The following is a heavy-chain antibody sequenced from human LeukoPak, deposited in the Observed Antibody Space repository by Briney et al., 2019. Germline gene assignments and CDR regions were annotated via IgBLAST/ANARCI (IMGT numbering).Heavy chain of an antibody. CDR1: GGSISSYY. D-gene: IGHD3-22*01. Sequence: SETLSLTCTVSGGSISSYYWSWIRQPPGKGLEWIGEINHSGSTNYNPSLKSRVTISVDTSKNQFSLKLSSVTAADTAVYYCARGPTYYYDSSGYYGFDYWGQGTLVTVSS. CDR2: INHSGST. V-gene: IGHV4-34*01. CDR3: ARGPTYYYDSSGYYGFDY. J-gene: IGHJ4*02.